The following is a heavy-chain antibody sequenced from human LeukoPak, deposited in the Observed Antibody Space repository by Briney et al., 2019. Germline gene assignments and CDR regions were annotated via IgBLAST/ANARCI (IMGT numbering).Heavy chain of an antibody. V-gene: IGHV4-59*11. CDR3: ARVGYSSSRIDWYFDL. Sequence: SETLSLTCTVSGGSISSHYWSWMRQPPGKGLEWIGYIYYSGSTNYNPSLKSRVTISVDTSKNQFSLKLSSVTAADTAVYYCARVGYSSSRIDWYFDLWGRGTLVTVSS. CDR2: IYYSGST. J-gene: IGHJ2*01. CDR1: GGSISSHY. D-gene: IGHD6-6*01.